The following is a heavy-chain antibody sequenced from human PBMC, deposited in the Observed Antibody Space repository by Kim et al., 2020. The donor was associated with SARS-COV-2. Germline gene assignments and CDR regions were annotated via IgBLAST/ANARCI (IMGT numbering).Heavy chain of an antibody. V-gene: IGHV3-33*03. D-gene: IGHD3-3*01. CDR3: AKDSRIGILDD. Sequence: TGNGRFTVSRDNAKHMVYLQMNSLRAADTAVYYCAKDSRIGILDDWGQGTLVTVSS. J-gene: IGHJ4*02.